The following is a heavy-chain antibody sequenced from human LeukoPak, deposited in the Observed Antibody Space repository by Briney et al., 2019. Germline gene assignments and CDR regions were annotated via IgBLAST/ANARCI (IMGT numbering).Heavy chain of an antibody. CDR1: GFTFSRYG. CDR2: IWYDGSKK. V-gene: IGHV3-33*01. J-gene: IGHJ4*02. Sequence: GGSLRLSCAAAGFTFSRYGMHWVRQAPGKGLEWVAVIWYDGSKKNYAESVKGRFTISRDNSKNTLYLQMNNLRAEDTAVYFCARGLGELSLAFDYWGQGTLVTVSS. D-gene: IGHD3-16*02. CDR3: ARGLGELSLAFDY.